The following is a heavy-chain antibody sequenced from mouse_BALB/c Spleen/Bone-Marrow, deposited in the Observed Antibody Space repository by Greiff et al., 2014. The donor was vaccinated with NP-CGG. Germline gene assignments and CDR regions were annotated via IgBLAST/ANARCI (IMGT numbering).Heavy chain of an antibody. CDR3: AMYYYGSSLFAY. CDR1: GFNIKETY. CDR2: IDPANGNT. Sequence: GQLKEAGAELVKPGASVKLFCTASGFNIKETYMHWGKQKPEQGLEWIGWIDPANGNTKYDPKFQGKATITADTSSNTAYLQLSSLTSEDTAVYYCAMYYYGSSLFAYWGQGTLVTVSA. D-gene: IGHD1-1*01. V-gene: IGHV14-3*02. J-gene: IGHJ3*01.